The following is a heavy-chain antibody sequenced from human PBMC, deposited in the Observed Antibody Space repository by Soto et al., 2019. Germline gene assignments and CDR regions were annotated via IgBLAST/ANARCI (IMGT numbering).Heavy chain of an antibody. Sequence: QVQLVQSGAEVKKPGASVKVSCKASGYTFTSYDINWVRQATGQGLEWMGWMNSNSGNTAKEQKFQGRVTMTGNTSVSTAYMELSSLRSEDTAVYYCARALYGDNVDYWCQETLVTVSS. CDR1: GYTFTSYD. J-gene: IGHJ4*02. CDR2: MNSNSGNT. D-gene: IGHD4-17*01. V-gene: IGHV1-8*01. CDR3: ARALYGDNVDY.